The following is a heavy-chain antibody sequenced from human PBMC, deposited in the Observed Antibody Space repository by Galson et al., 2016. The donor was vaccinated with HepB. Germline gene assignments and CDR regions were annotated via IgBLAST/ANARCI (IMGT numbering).Heavy chain of an antibody. CDR2: IKQDGTEK. J-gene: IGHJ6*02. CDR3: AKVGRDCSGHRCFWDDYDSHGMDV. V-gene: IGHV3-7*01. CDR1: GGSISSSSYY. D-gene: IGHD3-22*01. Sequence: ETLSLTCTVSGGSISSSSYYWGWIRQPPGKGLEWVAHIKQDGTEKYYVDSVKGRFTISRDNAQNSVYLQMSSLRVEDTAVYYCAKVGRDCSGHRCFWDDYDSHGMDVWGQGTTVTVSS.